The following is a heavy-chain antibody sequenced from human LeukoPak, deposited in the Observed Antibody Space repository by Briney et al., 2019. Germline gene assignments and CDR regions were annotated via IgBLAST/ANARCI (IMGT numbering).Heavy chain of an antibody. D-gene: IGHD3-22*01. CDR3: ASFHYYDSRTGGPIDY. Sequence: PSETLSLTCAVYGGSFSGYYWSWIRQPPGKGLEWIGEINHSGSTNYNPSLKSRVTISVDTSKNQFSLKLSSETAADTAVYYCASFHYYDSRTGGPIDYWGQGTLVTVSS. J-gene: IGHJ4*02. CDR2: INHSGST. V-gene: IGHV4-34*01. CDR1: GGSFSGYY.